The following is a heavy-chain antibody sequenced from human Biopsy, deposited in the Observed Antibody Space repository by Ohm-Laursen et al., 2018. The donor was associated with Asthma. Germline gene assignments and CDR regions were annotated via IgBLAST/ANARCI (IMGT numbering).Heavy chain of an antibody. J-gene: IGHJ6*02. Sequence: ASVNASCKTSGYTLKSAGITSVRQAPGQGLECMGWISVYNGNTKVAQKLQDRVTMITDTSTSTAYTELRSLRSDDTAVYFCARAVDYSHYYGIDVWGQGTTVTVS. CDR1: GYTLKSAG. CDR2: ISVYNGNT. CDR3: ARAVDYSHYYGIDV. D-gene: IGHD3-10*01. V-gene: IGHV1-18*01.